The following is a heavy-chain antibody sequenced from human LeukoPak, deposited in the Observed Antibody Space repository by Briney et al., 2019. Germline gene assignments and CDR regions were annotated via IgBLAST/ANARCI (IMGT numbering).Heavy chain of an antibody. J-gene: IGHJ2*01. V-gene: IGHV3-48*01. D-gene: IGHD6-19*01. CDR1: GFTFSSYS. Sequence: GGSLRLPCAVSGFTFSSYSMNWVRQAPGKGLEWVSYISSSSSTIYYADSVKGRFTISRDNAKNSLYLQMNSLRAEDTAIYYCARDTGYSSGWGRGTLVTVSS. CDR3: ARDTGYSSG. CDR2: ISSSSSTI.